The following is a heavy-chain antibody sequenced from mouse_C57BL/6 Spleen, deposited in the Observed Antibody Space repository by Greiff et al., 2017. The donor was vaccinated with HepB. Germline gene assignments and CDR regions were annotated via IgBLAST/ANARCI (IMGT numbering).Heavy chain of an antibody. CDR2: ISDGGSYT. CDR1: GFTFSSYA. CDR3: AREDY. Sequence: EVKLMESGGGLVKPGGSLKLSCAASGFTFSSYAMSWVRQTPEKRLEWVATISDGGSYTYYPDNVKGRFTISRDNAKNNLYLQKSHLKSEDTAMYYCAREDYWGQGTTLTVSS. J-gene: IGHJ2*01. V-gene: IGHV5-4*01.